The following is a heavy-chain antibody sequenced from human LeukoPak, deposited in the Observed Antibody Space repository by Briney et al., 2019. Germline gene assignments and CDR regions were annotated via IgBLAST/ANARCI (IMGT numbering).Heavy chain of an antibody. CDR3: AREGLGYYGSGSYFYYFDY. CDR1: GYSISSGYF. J-gene: IGHJ4*02. CDR2: IYHNGST. Sequence: SDTLSLTCTVSGYSISSGYFWGWIRQPPGKGLEWIGSIYHNGSTYYNPSLKSRVTISVDTSKNQFSLKLSSVTAADTAVYYCAREGLGYYGSGSYFYYFDYWGQGTLVTVSS. D-gene: IGHD3-10*01. V-gene: IGHV4-38-2*02.